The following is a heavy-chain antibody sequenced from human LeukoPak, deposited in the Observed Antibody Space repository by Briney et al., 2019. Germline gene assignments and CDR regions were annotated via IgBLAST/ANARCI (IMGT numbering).Heavy chain of an antibody. J-gene: IGHJ5*02. V-gene: IGHV3-21*01. CDR1: GFTFSSYS. CDR2: ISSGGINT. CDR3: ARAGGSSTFNWFDR. Sequence: GGSLRLSCAASGFTFSSYSMNWVRQARGKGPEWVSFISSGGINTDYADSVQGRFTISRDNAENSLFLQMNSLTADDTAVYYCARAGGSSTFNWFDRWGQGTLVAVSS. D-gene: IGHD6-6*01.